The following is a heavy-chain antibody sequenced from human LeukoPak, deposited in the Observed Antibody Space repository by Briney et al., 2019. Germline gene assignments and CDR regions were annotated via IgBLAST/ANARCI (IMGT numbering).Heavy chain of an antibody. CDR2: IIPIFGTA. J-gene: IGHJ5*02. CDR1: GGTFSSYA. V-gene: IGHV1-69*13. D-gene: IGHD2-15*01. CDR3: ARGVVVAATDEFNWFDP. Sequence: ASVKVSCKASGGTFSSYAISWVRQAPGQGLEWMGGIIPIFGTANYAQKFQGRVTITADESTSTAYMELSSLRSEDTAAYYCARGVVVAATDEFNWFDPWGQGTLVTVSS.